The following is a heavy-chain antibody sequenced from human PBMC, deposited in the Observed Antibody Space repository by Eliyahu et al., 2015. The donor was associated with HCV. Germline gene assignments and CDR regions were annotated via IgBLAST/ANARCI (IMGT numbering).Heavy chain of an antibody. CDR2: ISSSGDTT. J-gene: IGHJ4*02. CDR1: GFXFSHYX. CDR3: ARGGVVLSALPLRHPNFDY. V-gene: IGHV3-64*01. D-gene: IGHD2/OR15-2a*01. Sequence: EVHLVESGGGLVQPGGSLRLSXAASGFXFSHYXXHWVRQAPGKGLEYVSAISSSGDTTYYANPVKGRFTISRDNSKNTLFLQMGSLRAEDMGVYYCARGGVVLSALPLRHPNFDYWGQGTLVTVSS.